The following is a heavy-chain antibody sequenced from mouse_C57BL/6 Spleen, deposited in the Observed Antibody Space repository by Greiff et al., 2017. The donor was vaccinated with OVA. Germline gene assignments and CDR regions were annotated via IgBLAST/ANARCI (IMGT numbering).Heavy chain of an antibody. CDR3: ARYDYDAGFAY. Sequence: EVQGVESGGGLVKPGGSLKLSCAASGFTFSSYAMSWVRQTPEKRLEWVATISDGGSYTYYPDNVKGRFTISRDNAKNNLYLQMSHLKSEDTAMYYCARYDYDAGFAYWGQGTLVTVSA. CDR2: ISDGGSYT. D-gene: IGHD2-4*01. J-gene: IGHJ3*01. V-gene: IGHV5-4*01. CDR1: GFTFSSYA.